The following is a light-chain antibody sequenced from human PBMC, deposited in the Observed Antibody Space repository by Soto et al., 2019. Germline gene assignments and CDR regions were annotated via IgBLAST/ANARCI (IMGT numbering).Light chain of an antibody. CDR2: EAS. Sequence: DIQMTQSPSTLSASVGDRVTVTCRASQSISPWLAWYQPKPGKAPKLLIYEASSLESGVPSRFSGSGSRKEFTLTTSCLQHVDFATSYCKQLNTYSTFAEG. V-gene: IGKV1-5*03. CDR3: KQLNTYST. CDR1: QSISPW. J-gene: IGKJ1*01.